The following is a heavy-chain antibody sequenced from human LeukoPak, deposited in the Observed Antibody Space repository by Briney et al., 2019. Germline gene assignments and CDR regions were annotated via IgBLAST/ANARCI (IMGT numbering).Heavy chain of an antibody. CDR1: GFTFSSYG. Sequence: GGSLRLSCAASGFTFSSYGMHWVRQAPGKGLEWVAVISYDGSNKYYADSVKGRFTISRDNSKNTLYLQMSSLRAEDTAVYYCARTPIAARQIDYWGQGTLVTVSS. CDR2: ISYDGSNK. CDR3: ARTPIAARQIDY. V-gene: IGHV3-30*19. D-gene: IGHD6-6*01. J-gene: IGHJ4*02.